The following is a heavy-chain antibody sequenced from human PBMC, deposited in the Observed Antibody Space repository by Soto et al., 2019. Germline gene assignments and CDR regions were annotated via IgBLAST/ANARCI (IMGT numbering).Heavy chain of an antibody. CDR3: ARVGRSYYYYYGMDV. V-gene: IGHV3-21*01. CDR2: ISSSSSYI. Sequence: GGSLRLCCAASGFTFSSYSMNWVRQAPGKGLEWVSSISSSSSYIYYADSVKGRFTISRDNAKNSLYLQMNSLRAEDTAVYYCARVGRSYYYYYGMDVWGQGTTVTVSS. J-gene: IGHJ6*02. CDR1: GFTFSSYS.